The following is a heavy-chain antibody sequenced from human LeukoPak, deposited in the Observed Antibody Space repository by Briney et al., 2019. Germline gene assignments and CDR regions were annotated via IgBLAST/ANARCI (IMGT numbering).Heavy chain of an antibody. CDR3: ARADDSSSWYPYYFDY. CDR1: GGSISSYY. D-gene: IGHD6-13*01. CDR2: IYYSGST. V-gene: IGHV4-59*01. J-gene: IGHJ4*02. Sequence: SETLSLTCTVSGGSISSYYWSWIRQPPGKGLEWIGYIYYSGSTNYNPSLKSRVTISVDTSKNQFSLKLSSVTAADTAVYYCARADDSSSWYPYYFDYWGQGTLVTVSS.